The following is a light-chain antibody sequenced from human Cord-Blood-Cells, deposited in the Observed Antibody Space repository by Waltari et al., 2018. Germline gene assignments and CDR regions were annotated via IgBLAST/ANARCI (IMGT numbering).Light chain of an antibody. V-gene: IGLV2-14*01. CDR3: SSYTSSSTRV. J-gene: IGLJ2*01. CDR2: DVS. CDR1: TSDVGGIDM. Sequence: QPALTQHASVSGSPGKSSTIPGTGTTSDVGGIDMVSWYQPHPGKAPNLMIYDVSNPPSGVSNRFPCPKSGNPAPLTLSGPQAEDEADYYCSSYTSSSTRVFGGGTKLTVL.